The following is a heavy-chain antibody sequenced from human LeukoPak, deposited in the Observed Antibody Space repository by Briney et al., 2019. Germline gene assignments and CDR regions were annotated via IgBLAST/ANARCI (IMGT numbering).Heavy chain of an antibody. V-gene: IGHV4-59*01. CDR3: ARTIHSSSWFEIDY. CDR1: GGSISEYY. J-gene: IGHJ4*02. D-gene: IGHD6-13*01. CDR2: SYYSGST. Sequence: SETLSLTCTVSGGSISEYYWSWIRQPPGKGLEWIGSSYYSGSTNYNPSLKSRVTISVDTSKNQFSLKLSSVTAADTAVYYCARTIHSSSWFEIDYWGQGTLVTVSS.